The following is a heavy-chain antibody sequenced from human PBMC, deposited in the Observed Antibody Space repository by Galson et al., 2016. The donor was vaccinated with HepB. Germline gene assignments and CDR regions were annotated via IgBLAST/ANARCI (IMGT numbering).Heavy chain of an antibody. CDR1: GGSISNTNW. Sequence: SETLSLTCAVSGGSISNTNWWSWVRQPPGKGLEWIGEIFHSGTTNYSPSLKTRVTISVDKSKNQFSLKLISVTAADTAVYYCVRGSGTYYWEFDYWGQGTLVTVSS. CDR3: VRGSGTYYWEFDY. CDR2: IFHSGTT. V-gene: IGHV4-4*02. J-gene: IGHJ4*02. D-gene: IGHD3-10*01.